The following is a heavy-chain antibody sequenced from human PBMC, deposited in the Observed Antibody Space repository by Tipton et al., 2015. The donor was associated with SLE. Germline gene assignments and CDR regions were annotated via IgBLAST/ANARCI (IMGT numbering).Heavy chain of an antibody. V-gene: IGHV4-34*01. CDR1: GGSFSGYY. CDR2: INHSGST. J-gene: IGHJ4*02. D-gene: IGHD6-19*01. Sequence: TLSLTCAVYGGSFSGYYWSWIRQPPGKGLEWIGEINHSGSTSSNPSFKSRVTISVDTSKNQFSLKLSSVTAVDTAVYYCARGGLGDYWGQGTLVTVSS. CDR3: ARGGLGDY.